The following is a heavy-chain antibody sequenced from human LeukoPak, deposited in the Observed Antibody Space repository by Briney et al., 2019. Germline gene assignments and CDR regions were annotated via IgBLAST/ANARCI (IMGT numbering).Heavy chain of an antibody. D-gene: IGHD3-10*01. CDR3: ARSLWFSLDY. Sequence: SETLSLTCTVSGGSISSGDYYWSRIRQPPGKGLEWIGYIYYSGSTCYNPSLKSRVTISVDTSKNQSSLKLSSVTAADTAVYYCARSLWFSLDYWGQGTLVTVSS. J-gene: IGHJ4*02. CDR2: IYYSGST. CDR1: GGSISSGDYY. V-gene: IGHV4-30-4*08.